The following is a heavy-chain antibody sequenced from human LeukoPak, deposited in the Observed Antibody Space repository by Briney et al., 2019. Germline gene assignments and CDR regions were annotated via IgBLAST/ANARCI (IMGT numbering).Heavy chain of an antibody. CDR1: GYTFTSYY. V-gene: IGHV1-46*01. CDR3: ASLYSGYDHEPQYSSGWYPFDY. J-gene: IGHJ4*02. CDR2: INPSGGST. Sequence: ASVKVSCKASGYTFTSYYMHWVRQAPGQGLEWMGIINPSGGSTSYAQKFRGRVTMTRDTSTSTVYMELSSLRSEDTAVYYCASLYSGYDHEPQYSSGWYPFDYWGQGTLVTVSS. D-gene: IGHD6-19*01.